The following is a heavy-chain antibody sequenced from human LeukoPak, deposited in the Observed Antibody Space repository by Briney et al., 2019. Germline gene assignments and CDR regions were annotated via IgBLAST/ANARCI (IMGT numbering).Heavy chain of an antibody. Sequence: SETLSLTCTVSGGSISSSSYYWGWIRQPPGKGLEWIGSIYHSGSTYYNPSLKSRVTISVDRSKNQFSLKLSSVTAADTAVYYCARAIRSPRSLYFDYWGQGTLVTVSS. J-gene: IGHJ4*02. V-gene: IGHV4-39*07. CDR2: IYHSGST. CDR3: ARAIRSPRSLYFDY. D-gene: IGHD4-17*01. CDR1: GGSISSSSYY.